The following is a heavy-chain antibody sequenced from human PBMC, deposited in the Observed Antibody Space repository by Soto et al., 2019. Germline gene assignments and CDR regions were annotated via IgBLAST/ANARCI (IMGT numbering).Heavy chain of an antibody. CDR2: IYPATGDT. CDR3: ARGPSE. V-gene: IGHV1-2*02. Sequence: QVQLVQSGAEMKSPGSSVKVSCKATGYIFIGSYLHWIRQAPGQGPEWMGGIYPATGDTDYAQTYQGRVILTGDTAIGTAYMELKWLTFDDTGMYYCARGPSEWGQGTLVTVSS. CDR1: GYIFIGSY. J-gene: IGHJ4*02.